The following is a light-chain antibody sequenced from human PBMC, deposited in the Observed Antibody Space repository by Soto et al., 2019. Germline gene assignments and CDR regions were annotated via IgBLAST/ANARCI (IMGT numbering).Light chain of an antibody. CDR3: QQYNNWPPVT. J-gene: IGKJ1*01. V-gene: IGKV3-15*01. Sequence: EIVMTQSPATLSVSPGERATHSCRASQSVSSNLAWYQQKPGQAPRLLIYGASTRATGIQARFSGSGSGTEFTLTISSLQSEDFAVYYCQQYNNWPPVTFGQGTKVDIK. CDR2: GAS. CDR1: QSVSSN.